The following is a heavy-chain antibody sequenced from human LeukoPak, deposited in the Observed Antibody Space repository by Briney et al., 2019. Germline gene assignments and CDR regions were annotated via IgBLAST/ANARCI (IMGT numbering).Heavy chain of an antibody. V-gene: IGHV4-31*03. Sequence: SQTLSLTCTVSGGSISSGGYYWSWIRQHPGKGLEWIGYTYYSGSTNYNPSLKSRVTISVDTSKNQFSLKLSSVTAADTAVYYCARGQDSGWFDPWGQGTLVTVSS. CDR3: ARGQDSGWFDP. J-gene: IGHJ5*02. CDR1: GGSISSGGYY. CDR2: TYYSGST.